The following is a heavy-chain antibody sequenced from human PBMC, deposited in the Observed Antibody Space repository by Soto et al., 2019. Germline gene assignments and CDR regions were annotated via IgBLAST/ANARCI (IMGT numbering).Heavy chain of an antibody. CDR1: GGTFSSYA. CDR2: FNPIFETA. V-gene: IGHV1-69*01. Sequence: QVQLVQSGAEVKKPGSSVKVSCKASGGTFSSYAISWVRQAPGQGLEWMGGFNPIFETANYAQKFQGRATITADEPTNTAYMELSSLRSEATAVYYCTRGITLIRGVIPPGYYYGMDVWGQGTTVAVSS. D-gene: IGHD3-10*01. CDR3: TRGITLIRGVIPPGYYYGMDV. J-gene: IGHJ6*02.